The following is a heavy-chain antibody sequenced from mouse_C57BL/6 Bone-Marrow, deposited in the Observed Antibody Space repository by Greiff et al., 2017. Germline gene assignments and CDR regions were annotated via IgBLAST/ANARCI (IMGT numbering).Heavy chain of an antibody. J-gene: IGHJ2*01. V-gene: IGHV1-64*01. Sequence: VQLQQPGAELVKPGASVKLSCKASGYTFTSYWMHWVKQRPGQGLEWIGMIHPNSGSTNYNEKFKSKATLTVDKSSSTAYMQLSSLTSEDSAVYYCARAGTTVPRYFDYWGQGNTLTVSS. D-gene: IGHD1-1*01. CDR3: ARAGTTVPRYFDY. CDR1: GYTFTSYW. CDR2: IHPNSGST.